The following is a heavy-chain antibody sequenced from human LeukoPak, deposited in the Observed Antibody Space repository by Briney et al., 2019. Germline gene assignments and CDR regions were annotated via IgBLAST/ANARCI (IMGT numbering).Heavy chain of an antibody. CDR3: ATAKAVAGPSGAFDI. Sequence: GESLKISCKGSGYSFTSYWIGWVRQMPGKGLEWMGIIYPGDSDTRYSPSSQGQVTISADKSISTAYLQWSSLKASDTAMYYCATAKAVAGPSGAFDIWGQGTMVTVSS. CDR2: IYPGDSDT. V-gene: IGHV5-51*01. D-gene: IGHD6-19*01. J-gene: IGHJ3*02. CDR1: GYSFTSYW.